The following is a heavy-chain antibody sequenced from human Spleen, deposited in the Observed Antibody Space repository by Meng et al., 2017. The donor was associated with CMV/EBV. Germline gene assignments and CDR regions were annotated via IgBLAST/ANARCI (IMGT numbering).Heavy chain of an antibody. CDR2: ISGDGGST. CDR3: AKEGLWLDP. V-gene: IGHV3-23*01. Sequence: GESLKISCAASGFTFSSYAMSWVRQAPGKGLQWVSGISGDGGSTYYADSVKGRFTISRDNSKNTLYLQMNSLRADDTAVYYCAKEGLWLDPWGQGTLVTVSS. J-gene: IGHJ5*02. D-gene: IGHD3-16*01. CDR1: GFTFSSYA.